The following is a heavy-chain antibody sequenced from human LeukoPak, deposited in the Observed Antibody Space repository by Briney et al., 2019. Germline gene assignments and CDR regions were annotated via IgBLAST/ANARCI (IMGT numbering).Heavy chain of an antibody. CDR3: ARYSPEYYYDSSGYYYFDY. CDR1: GGSISSYY. J-gene: IGHJ4*02. V-gene: IGHV4-59*01. D-gene: IGHD3-22*01. Sequence: SETLSLTCTVSGGSISSYYWSWIRQPPGKGLEWIGYIYYSGSTNYNPSLKSRVTISVDTSKNQFSLKLSSVTAADTAVYYCARYSPEYYYDSSGYYYFDYWGQGTLVTVSS. CDR2: IYYSGST.